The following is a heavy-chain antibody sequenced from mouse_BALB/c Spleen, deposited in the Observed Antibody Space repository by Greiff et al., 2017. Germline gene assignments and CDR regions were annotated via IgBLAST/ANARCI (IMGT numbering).Heavy chain of an antibody. D-gene: IGHD2-10*01. CDR3: ARRAYYGKGDAMDY. Sequence: EVKLVESGGGLVQPGGSLKLSCAASGFTFSSYTMSWVRQTPEKRLEWVAYISNGGGSTYYPDTVKGRFTISSDNAKNTLYLQMSSLKSEDTAMYYCARRAYYGKGDAMDYWGQGTSVTVSS. CDR1: GFTFSSYT. J-gene: IGHJ4*01. V-gene: IGHV5-12-2*01. CDR2: ISNGGGST.